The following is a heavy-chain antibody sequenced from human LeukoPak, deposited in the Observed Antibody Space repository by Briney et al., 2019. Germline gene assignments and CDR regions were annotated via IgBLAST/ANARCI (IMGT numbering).Heavy chain of an antibody. CDR1: GYTFTSYY. J-gene: IGHJ6*03. V-gene: IGHV1-46*01. D-gene: IGHD6-13*01. CDR3: AKDAQQLAPYYYYYYMDV. CDR2: INPSGGST. Sequence: ASVKVSCKAFGYTFTSYYMHWVRQAPGQGLEWMGIINPSGGSTSYAQKFQGRVTMTRDMSTSTVYMELSSLRAEDTAVYYCAKDAQQLAPYYYYYYMDVWGKGTTVTISS.